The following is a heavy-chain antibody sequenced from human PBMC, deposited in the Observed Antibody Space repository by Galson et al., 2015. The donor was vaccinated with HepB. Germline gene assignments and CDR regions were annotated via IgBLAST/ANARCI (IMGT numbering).Heavy chain of an antibody. V-gene: IGHV3-23*01. CDR1: GFTLSSFA. J-gene: IGHJ4*02. D-gene: IGHD2-2*02. CDR2: SSRRGANT. Sequence: SLRLSCAASGFTLSSFAMSWVRQAPGKRLEWVSASSRRGANTYYADSVKGRFTISRDNSKNTLFLQMNSLRAEDTAVYYCAKELESRLYFDSWGQGALVTVSS. CDR3: AKELESRLYFDS.